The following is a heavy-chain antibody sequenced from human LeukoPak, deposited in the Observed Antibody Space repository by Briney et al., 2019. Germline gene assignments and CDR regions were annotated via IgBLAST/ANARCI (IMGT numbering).Heavy chain of an antibody. D-gene: IGHD4-11*01. J-gene: IGHJ4*02. CDR1: GFTFSSYA. CDR3: ARDTDYSNYEGYFDY. CDR2: ISYDGSNK. V-gene: IGHV3-30-3*01. Sequence: PGGSLRLSCAASGFTFSSYAMHWVRQAPGKGLEWVAVISYDGSNKYYADSVKGRFTISRDNTKNTLYLQMNSLRAEDTAVYYCARDTDYSNYEGYFDYWGQGTLVTVSS.